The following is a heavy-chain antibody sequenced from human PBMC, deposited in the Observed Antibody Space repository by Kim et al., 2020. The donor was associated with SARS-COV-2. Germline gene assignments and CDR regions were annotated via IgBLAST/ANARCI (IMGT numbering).Heavy chain of an antibody. J-gene: IGHJ3*02. D-gene: IGHD2-15*01. CDR1: GYSFTSYW. Sequence: GESLKISCKGSGYSFTSYWIGWVRQMPGKGLEWMGIIYPGYSDTRYIPSFQGQVTISADKSISTAYLQWSSLKASDTAMYYCARQGCSGGSCYPLTTPAIDAFDIWCQGTMVTVSS. CDR3: ARQGCSGGSCYPLTTPAIDAFDI. CDR2: IYPGYSDT. V-gene: IGHV5-51*01.